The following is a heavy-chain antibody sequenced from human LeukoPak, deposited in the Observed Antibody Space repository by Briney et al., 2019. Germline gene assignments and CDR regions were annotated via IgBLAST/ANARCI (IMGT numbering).Heavy chain of an antibody. CDR3: AKDRSGMEYNFDF. CDR2: ISWNSDTI. D-gene: IGHD1-1*01. Sequence: GRSLRLSCAGSGFTFDDYAMHWVRQAPGKGLEWVSGISWNSDTIGYADSVKGRFTISRDNAKNSLYLQMNSLRTADTAVYYCAKDRSGMEYNFDFWGQGTLVTVSS. J-gene: IGHJ4*02. CDR1: GFTFDDYA. V-gene: IGHV3-9*01.